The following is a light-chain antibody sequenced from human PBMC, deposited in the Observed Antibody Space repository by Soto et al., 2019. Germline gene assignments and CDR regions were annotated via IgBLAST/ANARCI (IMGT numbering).Light chain of an antibody. CDR3: SSCTSSSTRV. V-gene: IGLV2-14*03. CDR1: SSDVGSCNF. Sequence: QSVLTQPASVSGSPGQSITISCTGTSSDVGSCNFVSWYQHHPGKAPKLMIYDVSNRPSGVSNRFSGSKSGNTASLTISGLQAEDEADYYCSSCTSSSTRVFGGGTKVTVL. J-gene: IGLJ3*02. CDR2: DVS.